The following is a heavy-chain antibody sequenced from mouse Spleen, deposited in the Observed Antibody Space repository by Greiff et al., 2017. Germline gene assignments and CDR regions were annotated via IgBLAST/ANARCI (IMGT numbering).Heavy chain of an antibody. CDR2: IRLKSDNYAT. D-gene: IGHD2-2*01. CDR1: GFTFSNYW. V-gene: IGHV6-3*01. CDR3: TVPYGYDGAWFAY. Sequence: EVKLMESGGGLVQPGGSMKLSCVASGFTFSNYWMNWVRQSPEKGLEWVAQIRLKSDNYATHYAESVKGRFTISRDDSKSSVYLQMNNLRAEDTGIYYCTVPYGYDGAWFAYWGQGTLVTVSA. J-gene: IGHJ3*01.